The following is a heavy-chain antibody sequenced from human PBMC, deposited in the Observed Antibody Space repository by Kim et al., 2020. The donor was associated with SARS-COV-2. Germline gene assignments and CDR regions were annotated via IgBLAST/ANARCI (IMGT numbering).Heavy chain of an antibody. D-gene: IGHD3-22*01. CDR1: GGSISSSSYY. V-gene: IGHV4-39*01. J-gene: IGHJ4*02. Sequence: SETLSLTCTVSGGSISSSSYYWGWIRQPPGKGLEWIGSIYYSGSTYYNPSLKSRVTISVDTSKTQFSLKLSSVTAADTAVYYCARLVGWGPMIVGFDSWGQGTLVTVSS. CDR2: IYYSGST. CDR3: ARLVGWGPMIVGFDS.